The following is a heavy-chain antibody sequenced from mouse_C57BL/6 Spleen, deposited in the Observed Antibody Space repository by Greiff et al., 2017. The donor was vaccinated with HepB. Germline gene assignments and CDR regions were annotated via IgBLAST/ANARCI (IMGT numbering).Heavy chain of an antibody. V-gene: IGHV5-4*03. CDR3: ARVGRYGNYDY. CDR2: ISDGGSYT. J-gene: IGHJ2*01. CDR1: GFTFSSYA. Sequence: EVKLVESGGGLVKPGGSLKLSCAASGFTFSSYAMSWVRQTPEKRLEWVATISDGGSYTYYPDNVKGRFTISRDNAKNNLYLQMSHLKSEDTAMYYCARVGRYGNYDYWGQGTTLTVSS. D-gene: IGHD2-1*01.